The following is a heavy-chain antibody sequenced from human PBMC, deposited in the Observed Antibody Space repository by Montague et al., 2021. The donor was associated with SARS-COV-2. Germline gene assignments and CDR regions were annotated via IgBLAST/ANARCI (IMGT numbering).Heavy chain of an antibody. CDR2: ITWNGTTT. J-gene: IGHJ1*01. CDR1: GFTFDDYN. D-gene: IGHD6-13*01. Sequence: SLRLSCAASGFTFDDYNMHWVRQVPGQGLQWVSLITWNGTTTHYAESVKGRFTISRDNSISSLYLQMSSLRNDDTGLYYCAKGMGDSCSFLGFWGQGTLLTVSS. V-gene: IGHV3-43*01. CDR3: AKGMGDSCSFLGF.